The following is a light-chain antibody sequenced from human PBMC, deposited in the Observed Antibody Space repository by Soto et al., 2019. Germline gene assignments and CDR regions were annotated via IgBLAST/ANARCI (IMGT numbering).Light chain of an antibody. Sequence: QSALTQPPSASGSPGQSVTISCTGTSSDVGAYDHVSWHQQHPGRAPKLMIYDVNKRPSGVPDRVSGSKPGNTASLTVSGLQAGDEADYYCSSYAGSKFVVFGGGTKLTVL. CDR3: SSYAGSKFVV. CDR2: DVN. CDR1: SSDVGAYDH. V-gene: IGLV2-8*01. J-gene: IGLJ2*01.